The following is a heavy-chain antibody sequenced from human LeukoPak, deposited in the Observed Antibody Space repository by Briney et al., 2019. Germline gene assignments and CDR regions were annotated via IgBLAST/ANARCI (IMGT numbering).Heavy chain of an antibody. CDR3: ARDTGSSPGDY. CDR2: ISTYNGDT. J-gene: IGHJ4*02. D-gene: IGHD1-26*01. Sequence: ASVKVSCKASGYTFTSYGITWVRQAPGQGLEWMGWISTYNGDTNYAQNLQGRVTMTTDTSTSTAYMDLRSLRSDDTAVYYCARDTGSSPGDYWGQGTLVTVSS. V-gene: IGHV1-18*01. CDR1: GYTFTSYG.